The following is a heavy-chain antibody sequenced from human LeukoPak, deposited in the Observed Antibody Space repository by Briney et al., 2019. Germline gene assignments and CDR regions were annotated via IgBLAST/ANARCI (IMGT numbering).Heavy chain of an antibody. CDR2: IYYDGSNK. V-gene: IGHV3-33*01. Sequence: GGSLRLSCAASGFTFSTYGMHWVRQAPGKGLEWVALIYYDGSNKYYADSVKGRFTVSRDNSKSMLYLQMNTLRAEDTGVYYCTREEVRAPLDPWGQGTLVTVSS. J-gene: IGHJ5*02. CDR1: GFTFSTYG. CDR3: TREEVRAPLDP. D-gene: IGHD3-10*01.